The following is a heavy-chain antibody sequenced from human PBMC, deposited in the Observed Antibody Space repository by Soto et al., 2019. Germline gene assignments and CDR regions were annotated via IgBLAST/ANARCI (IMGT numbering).Heavy chain of an antibody. V-gene: IGHV1-46*01. D-gene: IGHD5-18*01. CDR3: ARERLGGYSPDETFDY. J-gene: IGHJ4*02. CDR2: INPSGGST. Sequence: ASVKVSCKASGYTFTSYYMHWVRQAPGQGLEWMGIINPSGGSTSYAQKFQGRVTMTRDTSTSTVYMELSSLRSEDTAVYYCARERLGGYSPDETFDYWGQGTLVTVSS. CDR1: GYTFTSYY.